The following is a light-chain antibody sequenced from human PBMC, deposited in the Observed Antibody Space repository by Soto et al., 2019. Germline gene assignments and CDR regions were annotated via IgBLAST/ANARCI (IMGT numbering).Light chain of an antibody. V-gene: IGKV3-20*01. CDR3: QQYSSSPRT. J-gene: IGKJ1*01. CDR2: GAS. CDR1: QTISNNY. Sequence: EIVLTQFPGTLSLSPGERATLSCWASQTISNNYLAWYQQKPGQAPRLLIYGASSRATGIPDRFSGSGSGADFTLTISRLEPEDFAVYYCQQYSSSPRTFGQGTKVEIK.